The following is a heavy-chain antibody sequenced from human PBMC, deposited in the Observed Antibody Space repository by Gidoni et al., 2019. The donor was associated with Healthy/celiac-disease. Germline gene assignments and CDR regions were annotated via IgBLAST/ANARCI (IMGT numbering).Heavy chain of an antibody. CDR3: AKGGTDGYSYGLYYYYYMDV. V-gene: IGHV3-23*01. CDR2: ISGSGGST. J-gene: IGHJ6*03. D-gene: IGHD5-18*01. Sequence: EVQLLESGGGLVQPGGSLRLSCAASGFTFSSYAMSWVRQAPGKGLEWGSAISGSGGSTYYADSVKGRFTISRDNSKNTLYLQMNSLRAEDTAVYYCAKGGTDGYSYGLYYYYYMDVWGKGTTVTVSS. CDR1: GFTFSSYA.